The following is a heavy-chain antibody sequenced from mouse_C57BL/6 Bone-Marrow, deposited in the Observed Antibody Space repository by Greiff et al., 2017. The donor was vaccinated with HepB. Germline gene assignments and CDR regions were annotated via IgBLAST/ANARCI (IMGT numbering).Heavy chain of an antibody. Sequence: QVRLQQPGAELVKPGASVKLSCKASGYTFTSYWMHWVKQRPGQGLEWIGMIHPNSGSTNYNEKFKSKATLTVDKSSSTAYMQLSSLTSEDSAVYYCAREIYYYGSDYAMDYWGQGTSVTVSS. J-gene: IGHJ4*01. CDR3: AREIYYYGSDYAMDY. CDR2: IHPNSGST. CDR1: GYTFTSYW. V-gene: IGHV1-64*01. D-gene: IGHD1-1*01.